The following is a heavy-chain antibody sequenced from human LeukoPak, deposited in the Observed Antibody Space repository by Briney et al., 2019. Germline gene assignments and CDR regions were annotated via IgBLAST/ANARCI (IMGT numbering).Heavy chain of an antibody. D-gene: IGHD3-10*01. V-gene: IGHV1-2*02. CDR3: AREAHGSGTYYSDY. CDR2: INPKSGDT. J-gene: IGHJ4*02. CDR1: GYTFTGYY. Sequence: ASVKVSCKASGYTFTGYYIHWVRQAPGQGPEWMGWINPKSGDTYYAQMFQGRVTMTRDTSITTAYMELSRLRSDDRAVYYCAREAHGSGTYYSDYWGQGTLVTVSS.